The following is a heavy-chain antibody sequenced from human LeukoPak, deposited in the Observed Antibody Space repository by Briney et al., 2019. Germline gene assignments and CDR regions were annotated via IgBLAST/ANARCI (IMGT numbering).Heavy chain of an antibody. J-gene: IGHJ6*04. V-gene: IGHV1-18*04. Sequence: ASVKVSCKASGYTFTSYGISWVRQAPGQGLEWMGWISAYNGNTNYAQKLQGRVTMTTDTSTSTAYMELRSLRSDDTAVYYCARVKVRGVIYYYGMDVWGKGTTVTVSS. CDR1: GYTFTSYG. D-gene: IGHD3-10*01. CDR2: ISAYNGNT. CDR3: ARVKVRGVIYYYGMDV.